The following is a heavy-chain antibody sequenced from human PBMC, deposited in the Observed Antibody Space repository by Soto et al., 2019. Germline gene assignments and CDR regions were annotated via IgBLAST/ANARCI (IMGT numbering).Heavy chain of an antibody. CDR1: GFTFSSYG. J-gene: IGHJ4*02. CDR2: IWYDGSNK. V-gene: IGHV3-33*01. CDR3: ARGPRIAVAGGVFDY. D-gene: IGHD6-19*01. Sequence: GGSLRLSCAASGFTFSSYGMHWVRQAPGKGLEWVAVIWYDGSNKYYADSVKGRFTISRDNSKNTLYLQMNSLRAEDTAVYYCARGPRIAVAGGVFDYWGQGTLVTVSS.